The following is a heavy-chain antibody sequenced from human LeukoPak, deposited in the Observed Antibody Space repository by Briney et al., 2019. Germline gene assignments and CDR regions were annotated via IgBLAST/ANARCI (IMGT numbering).Heavy chain of an antibody. CDR2: IGGSGGST. J-gene: IGHJ4*02. D-gene: IGHD3-3*01. CDR3: ARDPGVVAFHYFDY. V-gene: IGHV3-23*01. Sequence: GGSLRLSCSASGFTFSSHAMTWVRQAPGKGLEWVSAIGGSGGSTYYTDSVKGRFTISRDNSKNTLYLQMNSLRADDTAVYYCARDPGVVAFHYFDYWGQGTLVAVSS. CDR1: GFTFSSHA.